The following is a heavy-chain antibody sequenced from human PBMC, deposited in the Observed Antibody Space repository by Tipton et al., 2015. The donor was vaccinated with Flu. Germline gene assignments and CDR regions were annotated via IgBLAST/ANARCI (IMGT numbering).Heavy chain of an antibody. V-gene: IGHV4-34*01. J-gene: IGHJ5*02. Sequence: TLSLTCAVYGGSFSGYYWSWIRQPPGKGLEWIGEINHSGSTNYNPSLKSRVTISVDTSKNQFSLKLSSVTAADTAVYYCARDMIGVVVPAAPGFDPWGQGTLVTVSS. CDR2: INHSGST. D-gene: IGHD2-2*01. CDR3: ARDMIGVVVPAAPGFDP. CDR1: GGSFSGYY.